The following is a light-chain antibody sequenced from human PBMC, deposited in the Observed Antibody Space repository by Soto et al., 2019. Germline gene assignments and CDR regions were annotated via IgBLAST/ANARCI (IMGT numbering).Light chain of an antibody. CDR3: QQYNSYST. J-gene: IGKJ1*01. V-gene: IGKV1-5*01. CDR1: QSISSW. CDR2: GAS. Sequence: DIQMTQSPSTLSASVGDRVTITCRASQSISSWLAWYQEKGGKAPKLLIYGASSLESGVPSRFSGGGSGTEFTLTISSLQPDDLATYYCQQYNSYSTFGQGTKVDI.